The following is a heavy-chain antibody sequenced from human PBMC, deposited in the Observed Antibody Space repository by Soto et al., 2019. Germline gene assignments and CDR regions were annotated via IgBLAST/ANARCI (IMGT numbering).Heavy chain of an antibody. V-gene: IGHV1-2*04. Sequence: ASVKVSCKASGYTFTGYYMHWVRQAPGQGLEWMGWINPNSGGTNYAQKFQGWVTMTRDTSISTAYMELSRLRSDDTAVYYCARECGSYYGSGSYYRRQPFDIWGQGTMVTVSS. CDR2: INPNSGGT. D-gene: IGHD3-10*01. CDR3: ARECGSYYGSGSYYRRQPFDI. J-gene: IGHJ3*02. CDR1: GYTFTGYY.